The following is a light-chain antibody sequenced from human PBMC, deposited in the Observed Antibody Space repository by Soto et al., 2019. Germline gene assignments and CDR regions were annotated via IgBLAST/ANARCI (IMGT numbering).Light chain of an antibody. J-gene: IGLJ2*01. CDR1: KLGDKY. CDR3: QAWDSITAGE. Sequence: SYELTQPPSVSVSPGQTANITCSGDKLGDKYACWYQQRPGQSPVVVIYQDTKRPSGIPERFSGSNSGNTATLTISGTQAMDEADYYCQAWDSITAGEFGGGTKLTVL. CDR2: QDT. V-gene: IGLV3-1*01.